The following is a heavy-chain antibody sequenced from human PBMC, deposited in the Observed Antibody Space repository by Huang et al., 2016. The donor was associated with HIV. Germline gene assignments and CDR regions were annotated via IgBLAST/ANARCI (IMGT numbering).Heavy chain of an antibody. V-gene: IGHV4-34*01. Sequence: QVQLHQWGAGLLKPSETLSLTCAVYGGSFSGPNWTWIRQTPGQGLEGIGEINHSGRTNYSPSLKRRVTISLDTSKNQFSLRLRSVTAADTAVYYCARGRGDARGFLGLDFWGQGTLVTVSS. CDR1: GGSFSGPN. J-gene: IGHJ4*02. CDR2: INHSGRT. D-gene: IGHD3-16*01. CDR3: ARGRGDARGFLGLDF.